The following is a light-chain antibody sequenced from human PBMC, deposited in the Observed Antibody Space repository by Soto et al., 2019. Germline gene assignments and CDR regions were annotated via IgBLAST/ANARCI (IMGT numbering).Light chain of an antibody. J-gene: IGKJ1*01. CDR2: GAS. V-gene: IGKV1-12*01. CDR1: QDVGKW. Sequence: DIQMTQSPPSVSASVGDRVTITFRASQDVGKWLAWYQQKPGKAPTLLIHGASSLQSGVPPRYSGSGYGTDFTLTITSLQPDDFATYFCQQYNTFWTFGQGTKVDIK. CDR3: QQYNTFWT.